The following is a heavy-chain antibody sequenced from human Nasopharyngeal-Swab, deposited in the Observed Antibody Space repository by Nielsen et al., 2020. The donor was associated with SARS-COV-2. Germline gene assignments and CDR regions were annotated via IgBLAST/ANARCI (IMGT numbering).Heavy chain of an antibody. V-gene: IGHV1-3*01. CDR1: GYTFTSYA. CDR2: INAGNGNT. Sequence: SVKVSCTASGYTFTSYAIHWVRQAPGQRLEWMGWINAGNGNTKYSQKFQGRVTITRDTSASTAYMELSSLRSEDTAVYYCARVMVRGVQGSVRAGPFDPWGQGTLVTVSS. D-gene: IGHD3-10*01. J-gene: IGHJ5*02. CDR3: ARVMVRGVQGSVRAGPFDP.